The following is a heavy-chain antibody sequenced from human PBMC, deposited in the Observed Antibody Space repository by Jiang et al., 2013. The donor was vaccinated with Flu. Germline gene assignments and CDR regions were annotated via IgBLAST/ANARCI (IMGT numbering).Heavy chain of an antibody. V-gene: IGHV1-46*01. CDR3: ARGALLWFGELGDFDY. Sequence: GAEVKKPGASVKVSCKASGYTFTSYYMHWVRQAPGQGLEWMGIINPSGGSTSYAQKFQGRVTMTRDTSTSTVYMELSSLRSEDTAVYYCARGALLWFGELGDFDYWGQGTLVTVSS. J-gene: IGHJ4*02. CDR1: GYTFTSYY. CDR2: INPSGGST. D-gene: IGHD3-10*01.